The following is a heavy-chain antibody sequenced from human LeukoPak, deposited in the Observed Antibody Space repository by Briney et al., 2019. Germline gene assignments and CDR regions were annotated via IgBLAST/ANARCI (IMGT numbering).Heavy chain of an antibody. CDR2: IYSGGST. V-gene: IGHV3-53*05. CDR3: AKGLPHYYDSSGYYLVGFDY. Sequence: GGSLRLSCAASGFTVSSHYMSWVRQAPGKGLELVSVIYSGGSTYYADSVKGRFTISRDNSKNTLYLQMNSLRAEDTAVYYCAKGLPHYYDSSGYYLVGFDYWGQGTLVTVSS. CDR1: GFTVSSHY. D-gene: IGHD3-22*01. J-gene: IGHJ4*02.